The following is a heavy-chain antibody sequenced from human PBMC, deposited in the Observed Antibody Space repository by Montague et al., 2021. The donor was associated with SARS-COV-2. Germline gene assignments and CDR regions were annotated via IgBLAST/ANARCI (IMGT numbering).Heavy chain of an antibody. CDR3: ARGVVAAPPVVDY. D-gene: IGHD2-15*01. J-gene: IGHJ4*02. V-gene: IGHV4-4*07. Sequence: SETLSLTCSISGVSITSYYWSWVRQPAGKGLEWIGHIYASGSTNYSPSLKSRVRLSIDNPKDQFSLKLESLTAADTAVYYCARGVVAAPPVVDYWGRGTLVTVSS. CDR2: IYASGST. CDR1: GVSITSYY.